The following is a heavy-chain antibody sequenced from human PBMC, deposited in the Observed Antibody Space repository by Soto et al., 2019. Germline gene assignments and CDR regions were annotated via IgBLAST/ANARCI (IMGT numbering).Heavy chain of an antibody. CDR1: GESASSTSVT. CDR3: VRLTGNSWFHY. CDR2: TYYRSKWYN. V-gene: IGHV6-1*01. D-gene: IGHD6-13*01. Sequence: SQTLSLTCSISGESASSTSVTWNWIRQFPSRGLEWLGRTYYRSKWYNYYAVSVKGRISLNSDTSKHHLSLQLNSVTHEDTAVYYCVRLTGNSWFHYWGPGTLATVSS. J-gene: IGHJ4*02.